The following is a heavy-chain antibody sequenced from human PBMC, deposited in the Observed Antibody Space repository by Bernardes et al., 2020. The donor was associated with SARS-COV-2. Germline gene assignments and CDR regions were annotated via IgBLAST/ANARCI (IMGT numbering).Heavy chain of an antibody. D-gene: IGHD3-3*01. Sequence: GGSLRLSCAASGFTFTKYDMSWVRQAPGKGLEWVSGISGSGNTTYYADSVKGRFTISRDNSKNTLFLQMDSLRAEETAVYYCAKDDDRPLFGAPGFDSWGQGTLVTVSS. CDR3: AKDDDRPLFGAPGFDS. CDR1: GFTFTKYD. V-gene: IGHV3-23*01. CDR2: ISGSGNTT. J-gene: IGHJ4*02.